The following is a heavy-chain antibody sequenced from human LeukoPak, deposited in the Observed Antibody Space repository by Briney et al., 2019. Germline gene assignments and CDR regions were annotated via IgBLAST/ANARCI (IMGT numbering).Heavy chain of an antibody. CDR3: ARGLLDFWSGYYTDYYYYYYMDV. CDR1: GYTFTSYD. V-gene: IGHV1-8*01. D-gene: IGHD3-3*01. J-gene: IGHJ6*03. CDR2: MNPNSGNT. Sequence: EASVKVSCKASGYTFTSYDINWVRQATGQELEWMGWMNPNSGNTGYAQKSQGRVTMTRNTSISTAYMELSSLRSEDTAVYYCARGLLDFWSGYYTDYYYYYYMDVWGKGTTITVSS.